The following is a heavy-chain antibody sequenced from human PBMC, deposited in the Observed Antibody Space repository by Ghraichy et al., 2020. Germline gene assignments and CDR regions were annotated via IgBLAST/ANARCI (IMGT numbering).Heavy chain of an antibody. CDR3: ARGRYDFWSGYPTRGWFDP. CDR2: INHSGST. V-gene: IGHV4-34*01. J-gene: IGHJ5*02. Sequence: SETLSLTCAVYGGSFSGYYWSWIRQPPGKGLEWIGEINHSGSTNYNPSLKSRVTISVDTSKNQFSLKLSSVTAADTAVYYCARGRYDFWSGYPTRGWFDPWGQGTLVTVSS. D-gene: IGHD3-3*01. CDR1: GGSFSGYY.